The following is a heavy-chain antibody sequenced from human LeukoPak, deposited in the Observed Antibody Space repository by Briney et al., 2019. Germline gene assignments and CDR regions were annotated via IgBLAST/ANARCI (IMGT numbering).Heavy chain of an antibody. CDR2: INPNSGGT. CDR1: GYTFTGYY. J-gene: IGHJ3*02. CDR3: ARDGFSAQYYYDSSGYDSHDAFDI. V-gene: IGHV1-2*04. D-gene: IGHD3-22*01. Sequence: ASVKVSCKASGYTFTGYYMHWVRQAPGQGLEWMGWINPNSGGTNYAQKFQGWVTMTRDTSISTAYMELSRLRSDDTAVYYCARDGFSAQYYYDSSGYDSHDAFDIWGQGTMVTVSS.